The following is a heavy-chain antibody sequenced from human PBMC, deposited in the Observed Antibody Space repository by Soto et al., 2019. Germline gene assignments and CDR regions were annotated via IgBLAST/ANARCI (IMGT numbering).Heavy chain of an antibody. CDR3: ARASYLDPAFDV. CDR1: GYTFTRYD. Sequence: GASVKVSSMASGYTFTRYDFNWVPQAPGQGLEWMGWVNPNSGDTDYAQKFQGRVTMTRNTSIRTAYMELSSLRSEDTAVYYCARASYLDPAFDVWGQGTMVTVSS. V-gene: IGHV1-8*01. D-gene: IGHD2-2*03. CDR2: VNPNSGDT. J-gene: IGHJ3*01.